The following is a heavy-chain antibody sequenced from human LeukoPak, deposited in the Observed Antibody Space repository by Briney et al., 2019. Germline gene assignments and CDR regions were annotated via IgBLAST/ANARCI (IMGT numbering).Heavy chain of an antibody. Sequence: SETLSLTCTVSGGSINNYYWSWIRQPPEKGLEWIAYIYYSGSTNYNPSLKSRVTISVDTSKNQFSLKLSSVTAADTAVYYCARHSTGSYYPYDAFDIWGQGTMVTVSS. CDR3: ARHSTGSYYPYDAFDI. V-gene: IGHV4-59*08. D-gene: IGHD1-26*01. CDR2: IYYSGST. J-gene: IGHJ3*02. CDR1: GGSINNYY.